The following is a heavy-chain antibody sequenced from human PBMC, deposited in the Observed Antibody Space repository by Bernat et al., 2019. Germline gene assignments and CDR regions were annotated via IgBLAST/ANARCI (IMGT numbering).Heavy chain of an antibody. Sequence: QVQLVESGGGVVQPGRSLGLSCAASGFTFSSYAMHWVRQAPGKGLEWVAVISYDGSNKYYADSVKGRFTISRDNSKNTLYLQMNSLRAEDTAVYYCARDLASYYDSSGYVMDVWGQGTTVTVSS. J-gene: IGHJ6*02. CDR3: ARDLASYYDSSGYVMDV. D-gene: IGHD3-22*01. CDR1: GFTFSSYA. CDR2: ISYDGSNK. V-gene: IGHV3-30-3*01.